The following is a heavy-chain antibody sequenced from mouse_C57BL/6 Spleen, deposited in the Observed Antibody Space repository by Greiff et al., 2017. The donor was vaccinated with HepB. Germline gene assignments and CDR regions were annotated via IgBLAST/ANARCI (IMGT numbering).Heavy chain of an antibody. V-gene: IGHV1-50*01. J-gene: IGHJ2*01. CDR3: ARDGSSYVDY. CDR2: IDPSDSYT. Sequence: QVQLKQPGAELVKPGASVKLSCKASGYTFTSYWMQWVKQRPGQGLEWIGEIDPSDSYTNYNQKFKGKATLTVDTSSSTAYMQLSSLTSEDSAVYYCARDGSSYVDYWGQGTTLTVSS. D-gene: IGHD1-1*01. CDR1: GYTFTSYW.